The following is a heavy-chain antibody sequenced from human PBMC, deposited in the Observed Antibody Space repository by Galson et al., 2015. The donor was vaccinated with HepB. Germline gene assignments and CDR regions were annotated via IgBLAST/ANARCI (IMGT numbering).Heavy chain of an antibody. D-gene: IGHD3-22*01. V-gene: IGHV1-69*08. Sequence: SVKVSCKASGGTFSSYTISWVRQAPGQGLEWMGRIIPILGTANYAQKFQGRVTITADKSTSTAYMELSSLRSEDTAVYYCARSPDYYDSSGYKEGDAFDIWGQGTMVTVSS. CDR1: GGTFSSYT. CDR3: ARSPDYYDSSGYKEGDAFDI. J-gene: IGHJ3*02. CDR2: IIPILGTA.